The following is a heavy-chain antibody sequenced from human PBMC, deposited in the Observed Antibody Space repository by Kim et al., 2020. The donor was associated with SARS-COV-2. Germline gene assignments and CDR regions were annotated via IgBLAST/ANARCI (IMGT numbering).Heavy chain of an antibody. D-gene: IGHD6-19*01. CDR2: ISYDGSNK. CDR1: GFTFSSYA. Sequence: GGSLRLSCAASGFTFSSYAMHWVRQAPGKGLEWVAVISYDGSNKYYVDSVKGRFTISRDNSKSTLYLQMNSLRAEDTAVYYCATPRDHYSSGWCSSFDYWGQGTLVTVSS. CDR3: ATPRDHYSSGWCSSFDY. J-gene: IGHJ4*02. V-gene: IGHV3-30*04.